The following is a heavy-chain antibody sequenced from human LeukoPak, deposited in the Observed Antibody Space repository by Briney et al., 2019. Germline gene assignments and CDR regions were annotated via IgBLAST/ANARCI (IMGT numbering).Heavy chain of an antibody. V-gene: IGHV4-4*09. CDR1: GDSVSSGY. Sequence: PSETLSLSCNVSGDSVSSGYWTWIRQSPAKGLEWIGSICDNGVTDYNPSLKSRLIISLDTSKNQFSLNLRSVSAADSAIYYCAGRGHRYSRDWGQGILVTVSS. J-gene: IGHJ1*01. D-gene: IGHD2-15*01. CDR3: AGRGHRYSRD. CDR2: ICDNGVT.